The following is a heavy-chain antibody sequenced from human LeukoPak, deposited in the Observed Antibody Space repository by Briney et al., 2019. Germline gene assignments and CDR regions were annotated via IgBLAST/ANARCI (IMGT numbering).Heavy chain of an antibody. CDR1: GFTFSSYA. V-gene: IGHV3-23*01. CDR3: AKPGYCSRTGCHYYYYYYMDV. Sequence: SGGSLRLSCAASGFTFSSYAMSWVRQAPGKGLVWVSAISGGGASTYYADSVKGRFTISRDTSKSTLYLQMNSLRAEDTAAYYCAKPGYCSRTGCHYYYYYYMDVWGKGTTVTVSS. CDR2: ISGGGAST. D-gene: IGHD2-2*03. J-gene: IGHJ6*03.